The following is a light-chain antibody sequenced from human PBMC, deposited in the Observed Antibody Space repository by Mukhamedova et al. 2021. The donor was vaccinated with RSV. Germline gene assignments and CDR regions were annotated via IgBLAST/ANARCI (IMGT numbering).Light chain of an antibody. Sequence: GTSSDVGGYNYVSWYQQHPGQAPKLMIFDVSNRPSGVSKRFSGSKSGSTASLTISGLQAEDEADYYCSSYTSLSTLVFGGGTKLT. CDR3: SSYTSLSTLV. J-gene: IGLJ2*01. CDR2: DVS. V-gene: IGLV2-14*03. CDR1: SSDVGGYNY.